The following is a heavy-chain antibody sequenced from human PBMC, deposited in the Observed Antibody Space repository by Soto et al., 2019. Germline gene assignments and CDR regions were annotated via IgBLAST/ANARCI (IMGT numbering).Heavy chain of an antibody. D-gene: IGHD1-26*01. CDR3: EKHHYFHDVFDI. V-gene: IGHV3-23*01. Sequence: GGSLRLSCAASGFTFSTYVMSWVRQAPGKGLEWVSTITGSGGSTYSADSVKGRFTISRDNSKKTLYLQMNSLRAEDTAIYYCEKHHYFHDVFDIWGQGTMVTVSS. CDR2: ITGSGGST. J-gene: IGHJ3*02. CDR1: GFTFSTYV.